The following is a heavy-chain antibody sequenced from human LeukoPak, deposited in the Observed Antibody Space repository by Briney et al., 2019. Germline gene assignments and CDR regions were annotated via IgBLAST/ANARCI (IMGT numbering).Heavy chain of an antibody. J-gene: IGHJ4*02. V-gene: IGHV3-74*01. Sequence: GGSLRLSCAASGSTFSSYWMHWVRQAPGRGLVWVSRINGVGSITNYADSVKGRFTISRDNAKNTLYLQMNSLRAEDTAVYYCRGVAARRDFDYWGQGTLVTVSS. CDR1: GSTFSSYW. CDR2: INGVGSIT. CDR3: RGVAARRDFDY. D-gene: IGHD6-6*01.